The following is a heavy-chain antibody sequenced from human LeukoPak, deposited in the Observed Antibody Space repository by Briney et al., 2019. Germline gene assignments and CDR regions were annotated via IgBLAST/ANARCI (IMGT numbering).Heavy chain of an antibody. D-gene: IGHD3-22*01. CDR2: ISSSGSTI. CDR3: ARDGRYYDSSGYSYYYGMDV. Sequence: GGSLRLSCAASGFTFSDYYMSWIRQAPGKGLEWVSYISSSGSTIYYADSVKGRFTISRDNAKNSLYLQMNSLRAEDTAVYYCARDGRYYDSSGYSYYYGMDVWGQGTSVTVSS. CDR1: GFTFSDYY. J-gene: IGHJ6*02. V-gene: IGHV3-11*01.